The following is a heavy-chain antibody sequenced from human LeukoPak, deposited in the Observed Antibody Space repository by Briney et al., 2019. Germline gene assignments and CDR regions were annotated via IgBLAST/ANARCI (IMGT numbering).Heavy chain of an antibody. CDR1: GDSVSNGNYY. CDR2: IYYTGKT. D-gene: IGHD3-10*01. Sequence: SETLSLTCTVSGDSVSNGNYYWSWLRQPPGKALEWIGYIYYTGKTYYNPSLEGRVTILVDTSRNHFSVKLSSVTAADTAVYYCARSQNYGSGDYWSQGTLVTVS. J-gene: IGHJ4*02. V-gene: IGHV4-61*03. CDR3: ARSQNYGSGDY.